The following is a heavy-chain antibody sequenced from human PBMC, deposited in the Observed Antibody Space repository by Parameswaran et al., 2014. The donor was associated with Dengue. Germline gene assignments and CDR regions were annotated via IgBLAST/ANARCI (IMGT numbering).Heavy chain of an antibody. CDR2: INHSGST. V-gene: IGHV4-34*01. D-gene: IGHD4-23*01. J-gene: IGHJ4*02. CDR3: ARRWHY. Sequence: VRQAPGKGLEWIGEINHSGSTNYNPSLKSRVTISVDTSKNQFSLKLSSVTAADTAVYYCARRWHYWGQGTLVTVSS.